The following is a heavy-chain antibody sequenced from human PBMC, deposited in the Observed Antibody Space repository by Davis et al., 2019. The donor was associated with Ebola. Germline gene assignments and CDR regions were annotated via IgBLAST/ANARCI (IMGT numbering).Heavy chain of an antibody. Sequence: GESLKISCAASGFTFSDYYMSWVRQAPGKGLEWVSSIRGSGAYYADSVKGRFTISRDNSKHTLYLQMNSLRAEDTAVYYCAKDRAVLIWAEEAYWGQGTLVTVSS. V-gene: IGHV3-23*01. CDR1: GFTFSDYY. CDR2: IRGSGA. D-gene: IGHD3-10*01. J-gene: IGHJ4*02. CDR3: AKDRAVLIWAEEAY.